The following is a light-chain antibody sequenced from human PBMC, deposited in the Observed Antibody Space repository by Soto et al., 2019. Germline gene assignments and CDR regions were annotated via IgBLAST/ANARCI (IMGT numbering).Light chain of an antibody. Sequence: EIVLTQSPATLSLSPGERATLSCRASQSVNNYLAWYQQKPGLPPRLLIYDASSRATGIPARFSGSGSGTDFTLAISSLEPEDFAVYYCQHRIIWPVNFGQGTRLEI. CDR2: DAS. CDR3: QHRIIWPVN. V-gene: IGKV3-11*01. CDR1: QSVNNY. J-gene: IGKJ5*01.